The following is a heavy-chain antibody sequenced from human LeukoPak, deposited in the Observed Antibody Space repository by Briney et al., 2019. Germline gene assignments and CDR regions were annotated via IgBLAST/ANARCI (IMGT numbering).Heavy chain of an antibody. CDR2: ISSSSSYI. J-gene: IGHJ6*03. Sequence: PGGSLRLSCAASGSTFSSYSMNWVRQAPGKGLEWVSSISSSSSYIYYADSVKGRFTISRDNAKNSLYLQMNSLRAEDTAVYYCARGTGTTVKGLYYYYMDVWGKGTTVTVSS. D-gene: IGHD4-17*01. V-gene: IGHV3-21*01. CDR3: ARGTGTTVKGLYYYYMDV. CDR1: GSTFSSYS.